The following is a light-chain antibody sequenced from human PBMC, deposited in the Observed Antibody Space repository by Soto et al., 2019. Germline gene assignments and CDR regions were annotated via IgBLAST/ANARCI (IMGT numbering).Light chain of an antibody. J-gene: IGLJ1*01. Sequence: QSALTQPASVSGSPGQTITISCTGSRTDIGGYDLVSWYQHYPGKAPKLLIHEVSNRPSGISNRFSGSKSDNMASLTISGLRAEDEADYYCSAYSAGTSLLVFGSGIKLTVL. V-gene: IGLV2-14*01. CDR3: SAYSAGTSLLV. CDR2: EVS. CDR1: RTDIGGYDL.